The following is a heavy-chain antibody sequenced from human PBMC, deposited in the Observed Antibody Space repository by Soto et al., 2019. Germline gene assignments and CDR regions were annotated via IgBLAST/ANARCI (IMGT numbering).Heavy chain of an antibody. CDR1: GFTFSSYS. D-gene: IGHD6-13*01. CDR2: ISSSSSTI. CDR3: ARETKYSSSWYGDYYYYGMDV. Sequence: EVQLVESGGGLVQPGGSLRLSCAASGFTFSSYSMNWVRQAPGKGLEWVSYISSSSSTIYYADSVKGRFTISRDNAKNSLYLQMNSVRAEDTAVYYCARETKYSSSWYGDYYYYGMDVWGQGTTVTVSS. V-gene: IGHV3-48*01. J-gene: IGHJ6*02.